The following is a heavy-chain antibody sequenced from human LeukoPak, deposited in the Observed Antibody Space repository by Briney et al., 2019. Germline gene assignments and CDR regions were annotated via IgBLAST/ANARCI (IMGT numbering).Heavy chain of an antibody. Sequence: ASVKVSCKASGYTFTSYGISWVRQAPGQGLEWMGWISAYNGNTNYAQKLQGRVTMTTDTSTSTAYMELRSLRSDDTAVYYCAKELYLSSSWYVGGGQYYFDYWGQGTLVTVSS. CDR3: AKELYLSSSWYVGGGQYYFDY. V-gene: IGHV1-18*01. CDR2: ISAYNGNT. CDR1: GYTFTSYG. J-gene: IGHJ4*02. D-gene: IGHD6-13*01.